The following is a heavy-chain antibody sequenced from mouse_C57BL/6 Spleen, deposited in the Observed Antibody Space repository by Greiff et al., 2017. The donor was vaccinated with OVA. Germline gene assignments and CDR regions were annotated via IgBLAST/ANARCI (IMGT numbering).Heavy chain of an antibody. J-gene: IGHJ4*01. D-gene: IGHD1-1*01. CDR2: IHPNSGST. Sequence: QVQLQQPGAELVKPGASVKLSCKASGYTFTSYWMHWVKQRPGQGLEWIGMIHPNSGSTNYNEKFKSKATLTVDKSSSTAYMQLSSLTSEDSAVYYCARSYGSSWAMDYWGQGTSVTVSS. CDR1: GYTFTSYW. V-gene: IGHV1-64*01. CDR3: ARSYGSSWAMDY.